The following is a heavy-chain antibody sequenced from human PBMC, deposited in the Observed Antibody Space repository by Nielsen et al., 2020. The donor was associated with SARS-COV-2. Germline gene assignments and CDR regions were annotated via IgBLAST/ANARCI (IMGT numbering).Heavy chain of an antibody. V-gene: IGHV1-69*01. D-gene: IGHD3-3*01. CDR3: AIATFLYYDFWSGYSVNYYYYMDV. J-gene: IGHJ6*03. Sequence: WVRQAPGQGLEWMGGIIPIFGTANYAQKFQGRVTITADESTSTAHMELSSLRSEDTAVYYCAIATFLYYDFWSGYSVNYYYYMDVWGKGTTVTVSS. CDR2: IIPIFGTA.